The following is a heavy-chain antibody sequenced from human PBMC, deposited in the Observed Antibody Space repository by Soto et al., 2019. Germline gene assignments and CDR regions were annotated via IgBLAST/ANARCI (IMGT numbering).Heavy chain of an antibody. CDR3: VREDDGGDRDYYGLDV. J-gene: IGHJ6*02. V-gene: IGHV4-30-4*01. CDR2: THYSGSV. Sequence: QVQLKESDPGLVRPSQTLSLTCTVSRGSISVEHYHWTCIRQPPGKGLERIGYTHYSGSVYYNLSLQSRLSMSVDTSKKLFSLKLASVTAADTAVYFCVREDDGGDRDYYGLDVWGQGTTVTVSS. CDR1: RGSISVEHYH. D-gene: IGHD2-21*02.